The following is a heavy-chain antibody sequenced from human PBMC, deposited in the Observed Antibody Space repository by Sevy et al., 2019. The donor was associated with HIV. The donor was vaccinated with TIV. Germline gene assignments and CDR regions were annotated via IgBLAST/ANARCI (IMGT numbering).Heavy chain of an antibody. CDR2: RFYSGGA. Sequence: WETLSLTCNVSGGSISSSRHYWSSIRQSPVKSLEWIGGRFYSGGAYYNPSLQSRVTMSVDTSKNQFSLNVNSVTATDTAVYYCGSHPLGNWFDLWGQGILVTVSS. J-gene: IGHJ5*02. CDR3: GSHPLGNWFDL. CDR1: GGSISSSRHY. V-gene: IGHV4-39*01. D-gene: IGHD3-16*01.